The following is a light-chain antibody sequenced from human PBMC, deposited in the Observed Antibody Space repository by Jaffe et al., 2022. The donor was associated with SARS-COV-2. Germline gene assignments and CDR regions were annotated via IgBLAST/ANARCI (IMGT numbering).Light chain of an antibody. CDR2: ENT. CDR1: SFNIENNY. V-gene: IGLV1-51*02. CDR3: GAWDGSLSADV. J-gene: IGLJ2*01. Sequence: QSVLTQPPSVSAAPGQKVTISCSGSSFNIENNYVSWYQQLPGAAPKLLIYENTKRPSGIPDRFSGSKSGTSATLGITGLQTGDEADYYCGAWDGSLSADVFGGGTKLTVL.